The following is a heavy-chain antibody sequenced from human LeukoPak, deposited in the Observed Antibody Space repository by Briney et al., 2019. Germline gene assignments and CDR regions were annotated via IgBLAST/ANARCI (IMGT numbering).Heavy chain of an antibody. CDR2: INSDGSST. CDR1: GLTFSSYW. Sequence: GGSLRLSCAASGLTFSSYWMHWVRQAPGKGLVWVSRINSDGSSTSYADSVKGRFTISRDNAKNSLYLQMDSLRAEDTAVYYCATPLDYYDRSGYHQGGDWGQGTLVTVSS. J-gene: IGHJ4*02. V-gene: IGHV3-74*01. D-gene: IGHD3-22*01. CDR3: ATPLDYYDRSGYHQGGD.